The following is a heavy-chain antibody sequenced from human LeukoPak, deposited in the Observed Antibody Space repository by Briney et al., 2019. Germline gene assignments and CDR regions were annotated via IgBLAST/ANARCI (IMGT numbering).Heavy chain of an antibody. CDR2: ISGSGGST. D-gene: IGHD3-22*01. Sequence: PGGSLRLSCAASGFTFSSYAMSWVRHAPGKGLELVSAISGSGGSTYYADSVKGRFTISRDNSKNTLYLQMNSLRAEDTAVYYCAKGEGEGDYYDSSGYFSFDYWGQGTLVTVSS. CDR1: GFTFSSYA. CDR3: AKGEGEGDYYDSSGYFSFDY. J-gene: IGHJ4*02. V-gene: IGHV3-23*01.